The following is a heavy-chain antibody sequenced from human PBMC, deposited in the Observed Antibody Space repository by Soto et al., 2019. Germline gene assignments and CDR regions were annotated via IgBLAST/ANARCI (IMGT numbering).Heavy chain of an antibody. CDR2: IYYSGST. J-gene: IGHJ5*02. V-gene: IGHV4-61*01. Sequence: SETLSLTCTVSGGSVSSGSYYWSWIRQPPGKGLEWIGYIYYSGSTNYNPSLKSRVTISVDTSKNQFSLKLSSVTAADTAVYYCASDWYNWNYAGWFDPWGQGTLVTVSS. CDR3: ASDWYNWNYAGWFDP. CDR1: GGSVSSGSYY. D-gene: IGHD1-7*01.